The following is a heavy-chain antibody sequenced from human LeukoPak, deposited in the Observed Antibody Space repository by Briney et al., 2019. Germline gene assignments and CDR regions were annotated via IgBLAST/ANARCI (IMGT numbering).Heavy chain of an antibody. CDR1: GGSINSGDFF. CDR3: ARVDYGDYHYHMDV. D-gene: IGHD4-17*01. Sequence: SETLSLTCTVSGGSINSGDFFWSWIRQQPAKGLELIGYIYNSGTTYYTPSLKSRVTISIDTSKNQFSLKLSSVTAADTAMYYCARVDYGDYHYHMDVWGKGTTVTVSS. V-gene: IGHV4-31*03. J-gene: IGHJ6*03. CDR2: IYNSGTT.